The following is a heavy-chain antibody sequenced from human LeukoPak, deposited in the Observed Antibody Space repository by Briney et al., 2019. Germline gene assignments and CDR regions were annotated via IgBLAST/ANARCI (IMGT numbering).Heavy chain of an antibody. V-gene: IGHV4-59*11. CDR2: IYYSGST. CDR3: ASESLLTYYFDY. Sequence: SETLSLTCTVSGGSISSHYWSWIRQPPGKGLEWIGYIYYSGSTNYNPSLKSRVTISVDTSKNQFSLKLSSVTAADTAVYYCASESLLTYYFDYWGQGTLVTVSS. J-gene: IGHJ4*02. D-gene: IGHD3-16*01. CDR1: GGSISSHY.